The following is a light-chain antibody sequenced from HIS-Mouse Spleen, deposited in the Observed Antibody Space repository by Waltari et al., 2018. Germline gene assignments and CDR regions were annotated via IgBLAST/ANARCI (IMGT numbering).Light chain of an antibody. Sequence: SSELTQDPAVSVALGQTVRITSQGASLTSLYASWYQQKPGQAPVLVIYGKNNRPSGIPDRFSGASSGNTASLTITGAQAEDEADYYCNSRDSSGNHVVFGGGTKLTVL. CDR3: NSRDSSGNHVV. V-gene: IGLV3-19*01. J-gene: IGLJ2*01. CDR1: SLTSLY. CDR2: GKN.